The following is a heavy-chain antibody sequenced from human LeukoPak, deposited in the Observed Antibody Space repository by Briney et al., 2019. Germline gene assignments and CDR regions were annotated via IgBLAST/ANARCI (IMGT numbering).Heavy chain of an antibody. CDR2: IYYSGTT. CDR3: SRQCNRRWYFHY. D-gene: IGHD2-8*01. Sequence: SETLTLTCTVSGGSISSSSYYWGGIRQSPGKGLEWIGSIYYSGTTYYSPSLESRVTISVDTSKDQFSLKLSSVTAADTAVYYCSRQCNRRWYFHYWGQGTLVTVSS. CDR1: GGSISSSSYY. J-gene: IGHJ4*02. V-gene: IGHV4-39*01.